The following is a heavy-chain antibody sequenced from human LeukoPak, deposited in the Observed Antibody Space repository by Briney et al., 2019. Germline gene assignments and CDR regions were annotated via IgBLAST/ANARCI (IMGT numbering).Heavy chain of an antibody. CDR3: ARGGGLDV. Sequence: AGSLRLSCAASGFTFNTYAMNWARQAPGKGLEWVASINHNGNVNYYVDSVKGRFTISRDNAKNSLYLQMSNLRAEDTAVYFCARGGGLDVWGQGATVTVSS. V-gene: IGHV3-7*03. J-gene: IGHJ6*02. D-gene: IGHD3-16*01. CDR2: INHNGNVN. CDR1: GFTFNTYA.